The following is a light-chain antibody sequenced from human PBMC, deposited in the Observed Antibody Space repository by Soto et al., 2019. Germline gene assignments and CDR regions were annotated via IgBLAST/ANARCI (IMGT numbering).Light chain of an antibody. J-gene: IGKJ4*01. CDR2: GAS. Sequence: EIGLTQSPGTLSLSPGERATLSCRASQSVSSSYLAWYQQKPGQAPRLLIYGASSRATGIPERFSGSGSGTDFTLTISRLEPEDFAVYYCQQYGSSPLSFGGGTKVEIK. CDR1: QSVSSSY. V-gene: IGKV3-20*01. CDR3: QQYGSSPLS.